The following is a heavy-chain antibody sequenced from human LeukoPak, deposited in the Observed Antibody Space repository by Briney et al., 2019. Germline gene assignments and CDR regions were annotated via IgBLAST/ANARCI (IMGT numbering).Heavy chain of an antibody. V-gene: IGHV3-30-3*01. CDR3: ASPSGYDYGDFDY. J-gene: IGHJ4*02. CDR1: GFTFSSYA. Sequence: GGSLRLSCAASGFTFSSYAMHWVRQAPGKGLEWVAVISYDGSNKYYADSVKGRFTISRDNSKNTLYLQMNSLRAEDTAVYYCASPSGYDYGDFDYWGQGTLVTVSS. D-gene: IGHD4-17*01. CDR2: ISYDGSNK.